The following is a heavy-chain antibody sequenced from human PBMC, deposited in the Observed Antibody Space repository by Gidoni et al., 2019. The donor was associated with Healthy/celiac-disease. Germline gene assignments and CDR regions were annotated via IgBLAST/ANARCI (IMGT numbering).Heavy chain of an antibody. CDR2: IKQDGSEK. V-gene: IGHV3-7*01. Sequence: EVQLVESGGGLVQPGGSLRLSCAASGFTFSSYWMSWVRQAPGKGLEWVANIKQDGSEKYYVDSVKGRFTISRDNAKNSLYLQMNSLRAEDTAVYYCARLVVGDYGDYRITDYWGQGTLVTVSS. CDR3: ARLVVGDYGDYRITDY. J-gene: IGHJ4*02. D-gene: IGHD4-17*01. CDR1: GFTFSSYW.